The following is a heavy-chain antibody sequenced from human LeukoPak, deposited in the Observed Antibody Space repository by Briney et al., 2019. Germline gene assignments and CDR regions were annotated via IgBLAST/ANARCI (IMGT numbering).Heavy chain of an antibody. V-gene: IGHV4-4*07. CDR1: GGSISSYY. CDR2: IYTSGST. CDR3: ARLNYDILTGSDYYYYYYMDV. D-gene: IGHD3-9*01. J-gene: IGHJ6*03. Sequence: SETLSLTCTVSGGSISSYYWSWIRQPAGKGLEWIGRIYTSGSTNYNPSLKSRVTMSVDTSKNQFSLKLSSVTAADTAVYYCARLNYDILTGSDYYYYYYMDVWGKGTTVTISS.